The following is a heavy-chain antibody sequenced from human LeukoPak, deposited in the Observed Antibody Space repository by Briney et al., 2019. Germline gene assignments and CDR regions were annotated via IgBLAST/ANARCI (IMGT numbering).Heavy chain of an antibody. CDR3: ARGRRAARPGWFDP. J-gene: IGHJ5*02. D-gene: IGHD6-6*01. CDR2: IYYSGST. CDR1: GGSISSSSYY. V-gene: IGHV4-39*07. Sequence: SETLSLTCTVSGGSISSSSYYWGWIRQPPGKGLEWIGSIYYSGSTYYNPSLKSRVTISVDTSKNQFSLKLSSVTAADTAVYYCARGRRAARPGWFDPWGQGTLVTVSS.